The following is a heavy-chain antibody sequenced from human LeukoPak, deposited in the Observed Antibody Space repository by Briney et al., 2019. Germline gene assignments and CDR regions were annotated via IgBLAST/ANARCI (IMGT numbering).Heavy chain of an antibody. D-gene: IGHD2-15*01. CDR3: ARGAIVVVVAAHIDY. CDR1: GYTFTGYY. Sequence: ASVKVSCKASGYTFTGYYMHWVRQAPGQGLEWMGWINPNSGGTNYAQKFQGRVTMTRDTSISTAYMELSSLRSEDTAVYYCARGAIVVVVAAHIDYWGQGTLVTVSS. CDR2: INPNSGGT. V-gene: IGHV1-2*02. J-gene: IGHJ4*02.